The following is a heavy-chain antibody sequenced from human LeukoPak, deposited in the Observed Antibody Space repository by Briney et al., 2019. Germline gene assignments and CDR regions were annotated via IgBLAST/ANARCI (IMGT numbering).Heavy chain of an antibody. V-gene: IGHV4-34*01. CDR3: ARVIAAAGKGGYNWFDP. D-gene: IGHD6-13*01. CDR1: GGSFSGYY. J-gene: IGHJ5*02. Sequence: SETLSLTCAVYGGSFSGYYWSWIRQPPGKGLEWIGEINHSGSTYYNPSLKSRVTISVDTSKNQFSLKLSSVTAADTAVYYCARVIAAAGKGGYNWFDPWGQGTLVTVSS. CDR2: INHSGST.